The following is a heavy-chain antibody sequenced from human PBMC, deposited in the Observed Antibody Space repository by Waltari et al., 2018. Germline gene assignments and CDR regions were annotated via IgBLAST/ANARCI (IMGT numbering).Heavy chain of an antibody. J-gene: IGHJ4*02. CDR1: SISIPNYF. CDR3: ARTTFVRYFDY. CDR2: VSYRGIT. D-gene: IGHD1-1*01. V-gene: IGHV4-30-4*01. Sequence: SISIPNYFWSWIRQAPGKGLEWIGSVSYRGITYYNPSLESRVTMSVDTSKNQFSLKLNSVTAADAAIYYCARTTFVRYFDYWGQGTLVTVSS.